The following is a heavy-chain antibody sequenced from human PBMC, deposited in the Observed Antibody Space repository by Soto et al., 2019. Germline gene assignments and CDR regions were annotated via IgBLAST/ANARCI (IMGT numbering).Heavy chain of an antibody. V-gene: IGHV4-4*07. Sequence: QVQLQESGPGLVKPSETLSLTCTVSGGSMTNYYWAWIRQAAGKGLEWIGRIFYNGETNYNPSLKSRVILSMDRSRSQFSLGLTSVTAADTAVYFCVREGVYSDNNGHPLFDYWGQGTLVSAFS. D-gene: IGHD2-8*01. J-gene: IGHJ4*02. CDR1: GGSMTNYY. CDR3: VREGVYSDNNGHPLFDY. CDR2: IFYNGET.